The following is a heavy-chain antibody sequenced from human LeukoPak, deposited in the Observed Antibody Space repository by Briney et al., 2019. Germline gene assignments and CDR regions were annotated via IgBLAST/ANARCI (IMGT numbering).Heavy chain of an antibody. CDR1: GGDIISRSHY. CDR3: AREPQYYDSSGHDAFDI. Sequence: SETLSLTCTVSGGDIISRSHYWGWIRQPPGKGLEWIGYIYYSGSTYYNPSLKSRVTISVDTSKNQFSLKLSSVTAADTAVYYCAREPQYYDSSGHDAFDIWGQGTMVTVSS. V-gene: IGHV4-30-4*08. J-gene: IGHJ3*02. D-gene: IGHD3-22*01. CDR2: IYYSGST.